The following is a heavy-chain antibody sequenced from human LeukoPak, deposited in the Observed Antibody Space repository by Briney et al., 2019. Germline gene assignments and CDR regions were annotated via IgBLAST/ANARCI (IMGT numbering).Heavy chain of an antibody. CDR2: MNPKRGNT. D-gene: IGHD6-13*01. Sequence: ASVKVSCKASGYSLTSFDMNWVRQGSGQGLEWMGWMNPKRGNTGYAPTFQGRVTITRDTSIDTAFMELSSLRPDDTAVYYCARGGSSSSYYNNYGMDVWGQGTTITVSS. CDR1: GYSLTSFD. CDR3: ARGGSSSSYYNNYGMDV. V-gene: IGHV1-8*01. J-gene: IGHJ6*02.